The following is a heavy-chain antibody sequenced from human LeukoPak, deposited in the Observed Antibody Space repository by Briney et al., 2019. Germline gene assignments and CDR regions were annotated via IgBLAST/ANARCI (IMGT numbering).Heavy chain of an antibody. J-gene: IGHJ4*02. Sequence: GGSLRLSCAASGFTFSSYAMHWVRQAPGKGLEWVAVISYDGSNKYYADSVKGRFTISRDNSKNTLFLQMNSLRADDTALYYCAKDLYSYGTFDSWGQGTLVTVSS. D-gene: IGHD5-18*01. CDR1: GFTFSSYA. V-gene: IGHV3-30*04. CDR2: ISYDGSNK. CDR3: AKDLYSYGTFDS.